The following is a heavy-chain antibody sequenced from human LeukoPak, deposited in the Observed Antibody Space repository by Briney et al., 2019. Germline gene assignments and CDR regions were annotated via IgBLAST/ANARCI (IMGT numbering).Heavy chain of an antibody. D-gene: IGHD3-10*01. Sequence: GRFTISRDNAKNSLYLQMNNLRAEDTAVYYCAKDLDNYYGSGSYSPFDYWGQGTLVTVSS. CDR3: AKDLDNYYGSGSYSPFDY. J-gene: IGHJ4*02. V-gene: IGHV3-11*06.